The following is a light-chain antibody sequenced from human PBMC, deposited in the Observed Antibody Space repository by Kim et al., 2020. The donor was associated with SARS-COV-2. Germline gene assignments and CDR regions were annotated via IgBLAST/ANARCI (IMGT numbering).Light chain of an antibody. CDR1: RFNIGGNS. CDR3: ASWDDSLNVDV. Sequence: ELTQPPSASGSPGQRLTISCSGSRFNIGGNSVNWYQQLPGTAPKLLIHSDSQKPSGVPGRFSGSKSGTSASLAISGLQSEDEADYYCASWDDSLNVDVFGGGTQLTVL. V-gene: IGLV1-44*01. CDR2: SDS. J-gene: IGLJ2*01.